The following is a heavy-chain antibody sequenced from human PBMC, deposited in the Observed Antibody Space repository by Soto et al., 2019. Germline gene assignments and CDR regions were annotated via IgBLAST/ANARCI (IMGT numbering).Heavy chain of an antibody. CDR2: IYPGDSDT. J-gene: IGHJ4*02. CDR3: ATSKWELPLVLFDY. CDR1: GYSFPSYW. D-gene: IGHD1-26*01. V-gene: IGHV5-51*01. Sequence: XASLKISCKGSGYSFPSYWIDWVRQMPGKGLEWMGIIYPGDSDTRYSPSFQGQVTISADKSISTAYLQWSSLKASDTAMYYCATSKWELPLVLFDYWGQGTLVTVSS.